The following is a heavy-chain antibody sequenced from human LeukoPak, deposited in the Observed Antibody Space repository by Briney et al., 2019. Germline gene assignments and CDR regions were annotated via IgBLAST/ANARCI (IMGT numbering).Heavy chain of an antibody. V-gene: IGHV4-4*02. J-gene: IGHJ4*02. CDR1: GGSISSSNW. CDR3: ARILRGVIVTSFDY. D-gene: IGHD3-10*01. CDR2: IYRSGST. Sequence: SGTLSLTCAVSGGSISSSNWWSWVRQPPGKGLEWIGEIYRSGSTNYNPSLKSRVTISVDKSKNQFSLKLSSVTAADTAVYYCARILRGVIVTSFDYWGQGILVTVSS.